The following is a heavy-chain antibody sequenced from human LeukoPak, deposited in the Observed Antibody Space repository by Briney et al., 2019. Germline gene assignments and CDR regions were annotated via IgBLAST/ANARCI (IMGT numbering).Heavy chain of an antibody. Sequence: GRSLRLSCAASGFTFSSYSMNWVRQAPGKGREWVSSISSSSSYIYYADSVKGRFTISRDNAKNSLYLQMNSLRAEDTAVYYCARDLHGYTKFDYWGQGTLVTVSS. CDR2: ISSSSSYI. CDR3: ARDLHGYTKFDY. J-gene: IGHJ4*02. D-gene: IGHD5-18*01. CDR1: GFTFSSYS. V-gene: IGHV3-21*01.